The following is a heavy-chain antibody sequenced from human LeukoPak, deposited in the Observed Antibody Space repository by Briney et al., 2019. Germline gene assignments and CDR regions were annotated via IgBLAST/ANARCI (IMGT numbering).Heavy chain of an antibody. V-gene: IGHV3-48*01. CDR1: GFTFSSYS. CDR3: ARDGQSYGMDV. CDR2: ISSSSSTI. Sequence: GGSLRLSCAASGFTFSSYSMNWVRQAPGKGLEWVSYISSSSSTIYYADSVKGRFTISRDNAKNSLYLQMNSLRAEDTAVYYCARDGQSYGMDVWGQGTLVTVSS. J-gene: IGHJ6*02.